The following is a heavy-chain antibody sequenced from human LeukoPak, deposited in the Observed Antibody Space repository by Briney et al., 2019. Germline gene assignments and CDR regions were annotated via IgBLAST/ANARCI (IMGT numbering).Heavy chain of an antibody. J-gene: IGHJ6*03. D-gene: IGHD4-11*01. CDR3: ARDTVTGGDYYYYYMDV. CDR1: GFIFSSYG. Sequence: GGSLRLSCAASGFIFSSYGMHRVRQAPGKGLEWVSGIIDSGDITYYADSVKGRFTISRDNAKNSLYLQMNSLRAEDTAVYYCARDTVTGGDYYYYYMDVWGKGTTVTVSS. V-gene: IGHV3-21*04. CDR2: IIDSGDIT.